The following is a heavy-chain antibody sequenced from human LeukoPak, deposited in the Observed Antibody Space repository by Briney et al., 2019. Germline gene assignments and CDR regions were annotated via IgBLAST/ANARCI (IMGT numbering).Heavy chain of an antibody. CDR3: AKDMELAS. CDR2: ISSSGANA. D-gene: IGHD1-26*01. J-gene: IGHJ5*02. V-gene: IGHV3-23*01. CDR1: GFTFSNYA. Sequence: GGSLRLSCADSGFTFSNYAMTWVRQAPGKGLEWVSLISSSGANAYYADSVKGRFTISRDNSKNTLYLQMNNLRGEDTAEYYCAKDMELASWGQGTLVTVSS.